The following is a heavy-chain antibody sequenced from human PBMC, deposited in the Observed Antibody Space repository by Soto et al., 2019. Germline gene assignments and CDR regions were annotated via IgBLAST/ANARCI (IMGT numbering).Heavy chain of an antibody. D-gene: IGHD5-18*01. CDR3: ARDLYGYSYGYYYYYYGMDV. CDR2: ISAYNGNT. CDR1: GSTLTGDG. V-gene: IGHV1-18*01. Sequence: ASVTGSCKSSGSTLTGDGVVWVRQAPGQGLEWMGWISAYNGNTNYAQKLQGRVTMTTDTSTSTAYMELRSLRSDDTAVYYCARDLYGYSYGYYYYYYGMDVWGQGTTVTVSS. J-gene: IGHJ6*02.